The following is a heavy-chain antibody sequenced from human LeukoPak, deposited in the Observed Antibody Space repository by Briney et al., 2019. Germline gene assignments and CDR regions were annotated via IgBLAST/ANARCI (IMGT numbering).Heavy chain of an antibody. CDR3: ASVTMVRGVIFDY. CDR1: GGSISSYY. Sequence: SETLSLTCTVSGGSISSYYWSWIRQPPGEGLEWIGYIYYSGSTNYNPSLKSRVTISVDTSKNQFSLKLSSVTAADTAVYYCASVTMVRGVIFDYWGQGTLVTVSS. D-gene: IGHD3-10*01. V-gene: IGHV4-59*01. J-gene: IGHJ4*02. CDR2: IYYSGST.